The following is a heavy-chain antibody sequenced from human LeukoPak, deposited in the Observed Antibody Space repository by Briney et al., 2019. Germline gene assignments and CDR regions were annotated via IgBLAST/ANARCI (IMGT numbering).Heavy chain of an antibody. CDR2: IIPIFGTA. CDR3: AREGYGSGSYRLDY. Sequence: AVKVSCKASGGTFSSYAISWVRQSPGQGLEWMGAIIPIFGTANYAQKFQGRATITADESTSTAYMELSSLRSEDTAVYYCAREGYGSGSYRLDYWGQGTLVTVSS. D-gene: IGHD3-10*01. J-gene: IGHJ4*02. CDR1: GGTFSSYA. V-gene: IGHV1-69*01.